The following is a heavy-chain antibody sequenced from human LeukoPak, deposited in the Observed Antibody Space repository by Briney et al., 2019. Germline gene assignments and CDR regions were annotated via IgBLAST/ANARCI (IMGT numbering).Heavy chain of an antibody. CDR3: ARGRSALIGSYYYYYMDV. V-gene: IGHV3-7*04. J-gene: IGHJ6*03. D-gene: IGHD3-22*01. Sequence: PGGSLRLSCAASGFTFSSYWMTWVRQAPGKGLEWVANIKQDGSEKYYVDSVKGRFTTSRDNAKNSLYLQMNSLRAEDTAVYYCARGRSALIGSYYYYYMDVWGKGTTVIVSS. CDR1: GFTFSSYW. CDR2: IKQDGSEK.